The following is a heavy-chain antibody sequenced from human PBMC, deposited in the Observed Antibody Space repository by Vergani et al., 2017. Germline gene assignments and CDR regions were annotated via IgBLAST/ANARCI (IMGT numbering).Heavy chain of an antibody. CDR1: GFTFSSYS. Sequence: VQLVESGGGLVKPGGSLRLSCAASGFTFSSYSMNWVRQAPGKGLEWVSSISSSSSYIYYADSVKGRFTISRDNAKNSLYLQMNSLRAEDTAVYYCARGEVRGIAAARYYYYYYMDVWGKGP. D-gene: IGHD6-25*01. J-gene: IGHJ6*03. V-gene: IGHV3-21*01. CDR2: ISSSSSYI. CDR3: ARGEVRGIAAARYYYYYYMDV.